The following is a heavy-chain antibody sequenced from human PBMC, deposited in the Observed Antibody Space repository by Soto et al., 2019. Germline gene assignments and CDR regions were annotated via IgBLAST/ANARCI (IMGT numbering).Heavy chain of an antibody. D-gene: IGHD2-15*01. CDR3: GKVLVGATGHTDSDS. V-gene: IGHV4-39*01. CDR2: IDYNGVT. CDR1: GGSIYRSGYY. Sequence: SETLFLTCTVSGGSIYRSGYYWGWIRQPPGRGLEWIGNIDYNGVTYSNPSLKSRVTISRDTSKNQFSLKLTSVTAADTALYYCGKVLVGATGHTDSDSWGPGTMVTVYS. J-gene: IGHJ4*02.